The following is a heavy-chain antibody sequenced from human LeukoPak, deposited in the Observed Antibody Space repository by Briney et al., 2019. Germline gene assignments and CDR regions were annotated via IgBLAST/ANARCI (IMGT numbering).Heavy chain of an antibody. V-gene: IGHV3-49*04. J-gene: IGHJ4*02. D-gene: IGHD1-1*01. CDR1: GFTFGDYA. CDR3: TRDRGAYNLYDY. CDR2: IRSKAYGETA. Sequence: GGSLRLSCTASGFTFGDYAMSWVRQAPGKGLEWVGFIRSKAYGETADYAASVKGRFTISRDDSKAIAYLQMNSLKTEDTAVYHCTRDRGAYNLYDYWGQGTLVTVSS.